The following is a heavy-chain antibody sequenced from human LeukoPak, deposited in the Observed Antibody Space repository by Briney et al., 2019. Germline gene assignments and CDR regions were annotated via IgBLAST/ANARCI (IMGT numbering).Heavy chain of an antibody. CDR3: ARAAYDSSGYLTL. Sequence: GGSLRLSCAASGFTFSSYGMHWVRQAPGKGLEWVAVIWYDGTNKYYGDSVKGRLTISRDNSKTTVFLQMNSLRAEDTAVYYCARAAYDSSGYLTLWGQGTLVTVSS. CDR1: GFTFSSYG. V-gene: IGHV3-33*01. J-gene: IGHJ4*02. D-gene: IGHD3-22*01. CDR2: IWYDGTNK.